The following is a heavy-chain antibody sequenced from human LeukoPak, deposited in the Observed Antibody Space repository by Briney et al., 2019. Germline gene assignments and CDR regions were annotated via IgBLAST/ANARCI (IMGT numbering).Heavy chain of an antibody. CDR2: IKQDGSEK. V-gene: IGHV3-7*04. Sequence: GGSLRLSCAASGFRFSNYWMSWVRQAPGKGLEWVGNIKQDGSEKFYVDSVEGRFTISRDNAKNSLYLHMDSLRAEDTAVYYCARTSAGYIWGSYRYSFDYWGQGTLVTVSS. CDR3: ARTSAGYIWGSYRYSFDY. CDR1: GFRFSNYW. D-gene: IGHD3-16*02. J-gene: IGHJ4*02.